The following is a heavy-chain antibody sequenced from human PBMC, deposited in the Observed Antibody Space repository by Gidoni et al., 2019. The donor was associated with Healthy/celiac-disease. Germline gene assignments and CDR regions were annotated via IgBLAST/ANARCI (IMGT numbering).Heavy chain of an antibody. J-gene: IGHJ4*02. Sequence: QVQLVQSGAEVKKPGSSVKVSCKASGGTFSRYAISWVRQAPGQGLEWMGGIIPILGIANYAQKFQGRVTITADKSTSTAYMELSSLRSEDTAVYYCARARRANCGGDCYYVYYFDYWGQGTLVTVSS. CDR2: IIPILGIA. D-gene: IGHD2-21*02. CDR3: ARARRANCGGDCYYVYYFDY. V-gene: IGHV1-69*10. CDR1: GGTFSRYA.